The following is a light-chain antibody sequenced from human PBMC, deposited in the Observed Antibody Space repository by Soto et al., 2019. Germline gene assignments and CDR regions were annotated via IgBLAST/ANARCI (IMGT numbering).Light chain of an antibody. V-gene: IGKV3-11*01. Sequence: EIVLTQSPATLSLSPGESATLSCRASQSVGTYFAWYQQKPGQAPRLLIYDSSNRATGIPARFSGSGSGTDFPLTISSLEPEDFAVYYCQQRSDWPSTFGGGTKVEIK. J-gene: IGKJ4*01. CDR3: QQRSDWPST. CDR2: DSS. CDR1: QSVGTY.